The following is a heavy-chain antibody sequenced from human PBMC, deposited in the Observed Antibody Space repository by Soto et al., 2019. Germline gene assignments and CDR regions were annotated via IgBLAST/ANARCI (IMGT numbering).Heavy chain of an antibody. CDR2: INHSGST. V-gene: IGHV4-34*01. CDR3: ARVHTEDIVVVVAASGGSYYYYYGMDV. CDR1: GGSFSGYY. Sequence: QVQLQQWGAGLLKPSETLSLTCAVYGGSFSGYYWSWIRQPPGKGLEWIGEINHSGSTNYNPSLKSRFTVSVDTSKNQFFLELSSVIAAVMAVYYCARVHTEDIVVVVAASGGSYYYYYGMDVWGQGTTVTVSS. J-gene: IGHJ6*02. D-gene: IGHD2-15*01.